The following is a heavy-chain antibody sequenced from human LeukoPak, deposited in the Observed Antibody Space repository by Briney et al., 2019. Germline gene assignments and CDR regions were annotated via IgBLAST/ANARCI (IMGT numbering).Heavy chain of an antibody. D-gene: IGHD2-8*01. CDR2: INPNSGGT. Sequence: GASVTVSCKASGYTFTGYYMHWVRQAPGQGLEWMGWINPNSGGTNYAQKFQGRVTMTRDTSISTAYMELSRLRSDDTAVYYCARSAGHCNNGVCFTDYYIDVWGTGTTVTVSS. J-gene: IGHJ6*03. CDR1: GYTFTGYY. V-gene: IGHV1-2*02. CDR3: ARSAGHCNNGVCFTDYYIDV.